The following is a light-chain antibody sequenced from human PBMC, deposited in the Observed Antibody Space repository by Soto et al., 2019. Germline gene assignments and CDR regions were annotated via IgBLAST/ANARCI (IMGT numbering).Light chain of an antibody. CDR3: GTWDSSLSAVV. CDR2: DNN. Sequence: QSALTQPLSVSAAPGQKVTISCSGSSSNIGNNYVSWYQQLPGTAPKLLIYDNNKRPSGIPDRFSGSKSGTSATLGITGLQTGDEADYYCGTWDSSLSAVVFGTGTKVTAL. V-gene: IGLV1-51*01. CDR1: SSNIGNNY. J-gene: IGLJ1*01.